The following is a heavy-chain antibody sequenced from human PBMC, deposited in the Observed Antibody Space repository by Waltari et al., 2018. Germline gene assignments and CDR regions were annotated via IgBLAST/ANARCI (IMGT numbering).Heavy chain of an antibody. CDR1: GLPFDDYA. CDR3: AKSSRFLEWFPDY. J-gene: IGHJ4*02. CDR2: ISWDGGST. D-gene: IGHD3-3*01. Sequence: EVQLVESGGVVVQPGGSLRLPCAASGLPFDDYAMHWVRQAPGKGLEWVSLISWDGGSTYYADSVKGRFTISRDNSKNSLYLQMNSLRAEDTALYYCAKSSRFLEWFPDYWGQGTLVTVSS. V-gene: IGHV3-43D*04.